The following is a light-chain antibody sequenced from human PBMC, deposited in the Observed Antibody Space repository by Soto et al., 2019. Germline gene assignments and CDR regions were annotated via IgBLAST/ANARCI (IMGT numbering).Light chain of an antibody. Sequence: EIVLTQSPATLSLSPGERATLSCRASQSVSSYLAWYQQKPGQAPRLLIYDASNRATAIPDRFSGSESGTDFTLTISSLEPEDFAVYYCQERSNWLTFGGGNKVEI. CDR2: DAS. CDR3: QERSNWLT. CDR1: QSVSSY. J-gene: IGKJ4*01. V-gene: IGKV3-11*01.